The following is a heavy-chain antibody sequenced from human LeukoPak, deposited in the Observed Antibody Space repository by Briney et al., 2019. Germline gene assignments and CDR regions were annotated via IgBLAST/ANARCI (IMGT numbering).Heavy chain of an antibody. Sequence: ASVKVSCKASGYTFTGYYMHWVRQAPGQGLEWMGWINPNSGGTNYAQKFQGRVTMTRDTSISTDYMELSRLRSDDTAVYYCARVVPYYDILTGYYSYYFDYWGQGTLVTVSS. CDR1: GYTFTGYY. CDR3: ARVVPYYDILTGYYSYYFDY. J-gene: IGHJ4*02. D-gene: IGHD3-9*01. V-gene: IGHV1-2*02. CDR2: INPNSGGT.